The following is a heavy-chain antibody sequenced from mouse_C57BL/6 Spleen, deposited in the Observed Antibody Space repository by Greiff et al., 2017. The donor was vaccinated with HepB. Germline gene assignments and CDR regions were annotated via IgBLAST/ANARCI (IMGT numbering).Heavy chain of an antibody. D-gene: IGHD1-1*01. CDR2: IDPSDSYT. CDR3: ARKTVVAPFDY. CDR1: GYTFTSYW. J-gene: IGHJ2*01. Sequence: QVQLQQPGAELVMPGASVKLSCKASGYTFTSYWMHWVKQRPGQGLEWIGEIDPSDSYTNYNQKFKGKATLTVDKSSSTAYMQLSSLTSEDSEVDYCARKTVVAPFDYWGQGTTLTVSS. V-gene: IGHV1-69*01.